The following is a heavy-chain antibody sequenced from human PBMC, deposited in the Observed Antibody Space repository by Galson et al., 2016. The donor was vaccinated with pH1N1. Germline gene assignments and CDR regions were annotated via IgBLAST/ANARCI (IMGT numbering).Heavy chain of an antibody. D-gene: IGHD4-17*01. CDR2: IYLGGSLI. CDR3: AGQNDYGDYRGDAFDT. CDR1: GHKFTSSW. V-gene: IGHV5-51*01. J-gene: IGHJ3*02. Sequence: QSGAEVKKPGESLKISCKGSGHKFTSSWIGWVRQMPGKGLEWMGIIYLGGSLIRYRPSFQGQVTISADKSVNIVYLEWGSLKASDTAMYYCAGQNDYGDYRGDAFDTCGQETMVTVSS.